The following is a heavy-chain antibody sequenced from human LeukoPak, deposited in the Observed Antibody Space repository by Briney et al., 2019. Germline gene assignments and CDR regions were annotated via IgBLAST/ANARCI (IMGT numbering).Heavy chain of an antibody. CDR2: ISYDGSNK. CDR1: GFTFSSYA. V-gene: IGHV3-30-3*01. D-gene: IGHD3-22*01. CDR3: ARGRDSSGLPLHYFDY. Sequence: PGGSLRLSCAASGFTFSSYAMHWVRQAPGKGLEWVAVISYDGSNKYYADSVKGRFTISRDNSKNTLYLQMNSLRAEDTAVYYCARGRDSSGLPLHYFDYWGQGTLVTVSS. J-gene: IGHJ4*02.